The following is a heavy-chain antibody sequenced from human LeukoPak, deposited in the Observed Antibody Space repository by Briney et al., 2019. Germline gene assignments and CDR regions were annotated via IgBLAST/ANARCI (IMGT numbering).Heavy chain of an antibody. V-gene: IGHV3-74*01. CDR1: GFTFSSYW. CDR3: VRAVGGNDGRTFGY. CDR2: VSSDGSIT. D-gene: IGHD3-3*01. Sequence: GGSLRLSCAASGFTFSSYWMHWVRQAPGKGLVWVSRVSSDGSITDYTDSVRGRFTISRDNAKNTLYLQMNSLRAEDTAMYYCVRAVGGNDGRTFGYWAQGTLVTVSS. J-gene: IGHJ4*02.